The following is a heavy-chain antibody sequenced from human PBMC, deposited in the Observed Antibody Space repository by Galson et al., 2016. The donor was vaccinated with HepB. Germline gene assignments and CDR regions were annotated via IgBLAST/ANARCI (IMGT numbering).Heavy chain of an antibody. Sequence: SLRLSCAASGFTFSSYAMHWVRQAPGKGLEWVALISFHGTKKYYADSVKGRFTISRDNPKSTLYLQMNGLRAEDTAVYYCARASRDDFLTGALDYWGQGTLVTVSS. CDR3: ARASRDDFLTGALDY. D-gene: IGHD3-9*01. V-gene: IGHV3-33*05. CDR2: ISFHGTKK. J-gene: IGHJ4*02. CDR1: GFTFSSYA.